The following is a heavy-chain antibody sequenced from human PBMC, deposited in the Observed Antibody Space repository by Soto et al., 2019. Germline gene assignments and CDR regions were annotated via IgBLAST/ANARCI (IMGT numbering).Heavy chain of an antibody. D-gene: IGHD2-21*02. CDR3: VIRGSLYGGGACFTAEPDYYGIDD. Sequence: GGSLRLSCAASGFAISTNYLHWVRQGPGKGLEWVAAAGTNGDTYYTGSVKGRFTISRDNATNSLYLQMNNMRAGDTAPYYCVIRGSLYGGGACFTAEPDYYGIDDWGQGTPVTVSS. J-gene: IGHJ6*02. CDR2: AGTNGDT. V-gene: IGHV3-13*01. CDR1: GFAISTNY.